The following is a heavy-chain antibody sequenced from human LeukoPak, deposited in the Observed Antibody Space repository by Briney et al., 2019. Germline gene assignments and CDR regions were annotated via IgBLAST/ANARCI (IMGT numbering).Heavy chain of an antibody. CDR2: IYSGGRT. Sequence: PGGSLRLSCAASGFTVSSNYMSWVRQAPGKGLEWVSVIYSGGRTYYADSVKGRFTISRDNSKNMLYLQMNSLRPEDTAVYYCARDRLSVLWGQGTLVTVSS. CDR1: GFTVSSNY. D-gene: IGHD2/OR15-2a*01. V-gene: IGHV3-53*01. CDR3: ARDRLSVL. J-gene: IGHJ4*02.